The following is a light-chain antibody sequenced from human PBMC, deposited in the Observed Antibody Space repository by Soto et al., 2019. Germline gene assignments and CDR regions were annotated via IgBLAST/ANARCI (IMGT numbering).Light chain of an antibody. CDR1: QDIGIY. Sequence: IVMTQSPSTLSASVGDRATISCRASQDIGIYLAWYQQKPGEAPRLLIYGASTMDGGIPARFSGSGSGTDFALTITSLQAEDFATYYCQQHNNYPPTFGGGTKVDIK. V-gene: IGKV3-15*01. CDR3: QQHNNYPPT. CDR2: GAS. J-gene: IGKJ4*01.